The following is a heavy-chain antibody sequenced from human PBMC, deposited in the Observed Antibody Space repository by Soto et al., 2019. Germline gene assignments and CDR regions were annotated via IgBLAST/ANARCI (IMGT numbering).Heavy chain of an antibody. D-gene: IGHD5-12*01. CDR3: IRGNSGYGKFDY. CDR2: IKGDGSET. Sequence: GWSXRLACAASGFTFIIYGIHLVRQAPGKGLVWVSRIKGDGSETNYADSVKGRFTISRDNAKNTLYLQLNSLRAEDTAVYYCIRGNSGYGKFDYWGQGTRVTVSS. CDR1: GFTFIIYG. J-gene: IGHJ4*02. V-gene: IGHV3-74*01.